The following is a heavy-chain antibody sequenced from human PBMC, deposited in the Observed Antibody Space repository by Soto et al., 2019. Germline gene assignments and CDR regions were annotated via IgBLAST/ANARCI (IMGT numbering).Heavy chain of an antibody. CDR3: AKDTGFRGVLMVYAIHDWFDP. V-gene: IGHV3-30*18. CDR2: ISNDGSNE. J-gene: IGHJ5*02. CDR1: GFTFRWFG. D-gene: IGHD2-8*01. Sequence: PGGSLRLSCAGSGFTFRWFGMNWVRQAPGKGLEWVARISNDGSNEYYVDSVKGRFTISRDNSKNTLYLQMNSLRAEDTAVYYCAKDTGFRGVLMVYAIHDWFDPWGQGTLVTVSS.